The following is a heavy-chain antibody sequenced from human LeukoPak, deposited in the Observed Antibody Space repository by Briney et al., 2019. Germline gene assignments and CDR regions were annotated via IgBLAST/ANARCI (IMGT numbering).Heavy chain of an antibody. Sequence: QSGGSLRLSCAASGFTFSSYAMSWVRQDPGKGLEWVSGISGSGDNTYYADSVKGRFTISRDNSKNTLYVQVNSLGTEDTAAYYCAKGSYYDSSGSFYFDYWGQGTLVTVSS. J-gene: IGHJ4*02. D-gene: IGHD3-22*01. V-gene: IGHV3-23*01. CDR2: ISGSGDNT. CDR3: AKGSYYDSSGSFYFDY. CDR1: GFTFSSYA.